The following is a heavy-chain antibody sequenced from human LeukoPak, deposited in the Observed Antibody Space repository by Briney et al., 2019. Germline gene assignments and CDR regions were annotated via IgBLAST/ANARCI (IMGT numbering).Heavy chain of an antibody. CDR2: IKQDGSEK. Sequence: GGSLRLSCAASGFTFSSYWMSWVRQAPGKGLEWVANIKQDGSEKYYVDSVKGRFTISRDNAKNSLYLQMNSLRAEDTAVYYCARVLVITQNYYYYYMDVWGKGTTVTISS. CDR1: GFTFSSYW. CDR3: ARVLVITQNYYYYYMDV. J-gene: IGHJ6*03. D-gene: IGHD3-22*01. V-gene: IGHV3-7*01.